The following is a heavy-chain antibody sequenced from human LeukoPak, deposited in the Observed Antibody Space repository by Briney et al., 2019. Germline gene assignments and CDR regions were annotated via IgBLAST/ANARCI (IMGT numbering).Heavy chain of an antibody. Sequence: SQTLSLTCTVSGGSISSGGYYWSWIRQHPGKGLEWIGYIYYSGSTYYNPSLKSRVTISVDTSKNQFSLKLSSVTAADTAVYYCARAQAVLLWFGELPINWFDPWGQGTLVTVSS. V-gene: IGHV4-31*03. J-gene: IGHJ5*02. CDR3: ARAQAVLLWFGELPINWFDP. CDR2: IYYSGST. CDR1: GGSISSGGYY. D-gene: IGHD3-10*01.